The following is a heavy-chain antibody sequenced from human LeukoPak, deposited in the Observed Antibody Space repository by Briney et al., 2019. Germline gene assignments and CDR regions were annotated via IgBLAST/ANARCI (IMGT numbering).Heavy chain of an antibody. D-gene: IGHD6-6*01. CDR1: GFTFSSYG. Sequence: GGSLRLSCAASGFTFSSYGMHWVRQAPGKGLEWVAFIRYDGSNKYYADSVKGRFTISRDNSKNTLYLQMNSLRAEDTAVYYCAKDNGSSSDDWYFDLWGQGTLVTVSS. J-gene: IGHJ2*01. CDR2: IRYDGSNK. V-gene: IGHV3-30*02. CDR3: AKDNGSSSDDWYFDL.